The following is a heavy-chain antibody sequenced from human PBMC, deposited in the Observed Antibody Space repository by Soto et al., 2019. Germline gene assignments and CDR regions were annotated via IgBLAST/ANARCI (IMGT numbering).Heavy chain of an antibody. CDR1: GYTFTGYY. V-gene: IGHV1-2*02. D-gene: IGHD4-17*01. Sequence: ASVKVSCKASGYTFTGYYMHWVRQAPGQGLEWMGWINPNSGGTNYAQKFQGRVTMTRDTSISTAYMELSRLRSDDTAVYYCAMCMVDYGDSSVFFDYWGQGTLVTVSS. J-gene: IGHJ4*02. CDR3: AMCMVDYGDSSVFFDY. CDR2: INPNSGGT.